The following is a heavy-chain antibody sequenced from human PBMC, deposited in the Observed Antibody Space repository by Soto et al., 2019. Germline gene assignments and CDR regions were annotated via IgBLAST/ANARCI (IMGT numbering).Heavy chain of an antibody. CDR2: ISYDGSHK. J-gene: IGHJ4*02. CDR1: GFNFSSYG. Sequence: HVQLVESGGGVVQPGRSLRLSCAVSGFNFSSYGMHWVRQAPGKGLEWVAVISYDGSHKASADSVKGRFAISRDNSKNTLFLPMIGLRVEDTAVYYCAKESVKTSRWPADWGQGTLVTVSS. CDR3: AKESVKTSRWPAD. D-gene: IGHD2-2*01. V-gene: IGHV3-30*18.